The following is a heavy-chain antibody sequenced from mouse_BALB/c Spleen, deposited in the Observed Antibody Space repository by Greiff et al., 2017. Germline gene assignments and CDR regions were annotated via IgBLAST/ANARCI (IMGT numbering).Heavy chain of an antibody. CDR3: ARHGYGGGSTMIATTRFDY. CDR1: GFTFSSYG. CDR2: ISSGGSYT. J-gene: IGHJ2*01. Sequence: EVKLMESGGDLVKPGGSLKLSCAASGFTFSSYGMSWVRQTPDKRLEWVATISSGGSYTYYPDSVKGRFNISRDNAKNTLYLQMSSLKSEDTAMYYCARHGYGGGSTMIATTRFDYWGQGTTLTVSS. V-gene: IGHV5-6*01. D-gene: IGHD2-4*01.